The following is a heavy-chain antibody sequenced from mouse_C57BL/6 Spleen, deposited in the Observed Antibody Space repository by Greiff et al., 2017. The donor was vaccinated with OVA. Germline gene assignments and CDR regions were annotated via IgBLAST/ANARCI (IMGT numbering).Heavy chain of an antibody. CDR1: GYTFTSYT. CDR3: AREGDGSRDFDY. J-gene: IGHJ2*01. CDR2: INPSSGYT. V-gene: IGHV1-4*01. D-gene: IGHD1-1*01. Sequence: QVQLKQSGAELARPGASVKMSCKASGYTFTSYTMHWVKQRPGQGLEWIGYINPSSGYTKYNQKFKDKATLTADKSSSTAYMQLSSLTSEDSAVYYCAREGDGSRDFDYWGQGTTLTVSS.